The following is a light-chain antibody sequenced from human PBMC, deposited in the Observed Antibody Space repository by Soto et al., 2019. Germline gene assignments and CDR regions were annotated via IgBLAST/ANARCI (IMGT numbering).Light chain of an antibody. CDR1: QSVSTK. CDR2: GAS. Sequence: EIVMTQSPATLSVSPGERATLSCRASQSVSTKLAWYQQKPGLAPRLLIYGASTRATGIPARFSGSGSGTEFTLTIRSLQSEDFAVYYCQQYNNWPPWTFGQGTKVEIK. J-gene: IGKJ1*01. CDR3: QQYNNWPPWT. V-gene: IGKV3-15*01.